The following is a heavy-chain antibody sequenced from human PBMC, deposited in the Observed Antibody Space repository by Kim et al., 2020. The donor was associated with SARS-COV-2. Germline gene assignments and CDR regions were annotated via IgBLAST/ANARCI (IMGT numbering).Heavy chain of an antibody. CDR2: SGSA. V-gene: IGHV4-59*09. D-gene: IGHD3-16*01. CDR3: AAGRRLGY. Sequence: SGSANYTTSLKSRGTISVDTSKNQFSLKLNSVTAADTAVYYCAAGRRLGYWGQGTLVTVSS. J-gene: IGHJ4*02.